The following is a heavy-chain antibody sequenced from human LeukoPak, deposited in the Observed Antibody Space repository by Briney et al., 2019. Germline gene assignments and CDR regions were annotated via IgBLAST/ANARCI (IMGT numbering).Heavy chain of an antibody. CDR2: IYPDESPI. Sequence: GESLKISCKGSGYKFSDYWISWVRQMPGKGLEWIAMIYPDESPITHNLSFQGQVTISVDKSISTAFLQWSSLKASDTAMYYCAGHGLEGCSGASCYRSFYYYGMDVWGQGTTVTVSS. V-gene: IGHV5-51*01. CDR3: AGHGLEGCSGASCYRSFYYYGMDV. D-gene: IGHD2-15*01. CDR1: GYKFSDYW. J-gene: IGHJ6*02.